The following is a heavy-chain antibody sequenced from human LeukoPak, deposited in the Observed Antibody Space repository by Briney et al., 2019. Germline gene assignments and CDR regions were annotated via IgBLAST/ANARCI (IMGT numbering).Heavy chain of an antibody. V-gene: IGHV3-23*01. J-gene: IGHJ6*02. CDR2: TSGSGGST. D-gene: IGHD6-13*01. CDR1: GFTFSSYA. CDR3: AKAAAGIYYYYGMDV. Sequence: GGSLRLSCAASGFTFSSYAMSWVRQAPGKGLEWVSATSGSGGSTYYADSVKGRFTISRDNSKNTLYLQMNSLRAEDTAVYYCAKAAAGIYYYYGMDVWGQGTTVTVSS.